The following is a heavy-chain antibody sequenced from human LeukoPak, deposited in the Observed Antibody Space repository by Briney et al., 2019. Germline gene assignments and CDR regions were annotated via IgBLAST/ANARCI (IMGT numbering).Heavy chain of an antibody. Sequence: GGSLRLSCAASGFTFNSYSMNWVRQAPGKGLEWVSYISSSSSTKYYADSVKGRFTISRDNAKDSLYLQMNSLRAEDTAVYYCARDQGGSGYSAEYFQHWGQGTLVTVSS. CDR2: ISSSSSTK. CDR3: ARDQGGSGYSAEYFQH. D-gene: IGHD3-22*01. CDR1: GFTFNSYS. V-gene: IGHV3-48*01. J-gene: IGHJ1*01.